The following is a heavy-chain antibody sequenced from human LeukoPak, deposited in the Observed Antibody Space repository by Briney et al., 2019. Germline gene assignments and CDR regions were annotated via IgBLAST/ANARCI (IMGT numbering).Heavy chain of an antibody. V-gene: IGHV3-21*01. Sequence: PGGSLRLSCAASGFTFSSYSMNWVRQAPGKGLEWVSSISSSSSYIYYADSVKGRFTISRDNAKNSLYLQMNSLRAEDTAVYYCARESGAGTQLIAFDIWGQGTMVTVSS. J-gene: IGHJ3*02. CDR1: GFTFSSYS. CDR3: ARESGAGTQLIAFDI. D-gene: IGHD6-6*01. CDR2: ISSSSSYI.